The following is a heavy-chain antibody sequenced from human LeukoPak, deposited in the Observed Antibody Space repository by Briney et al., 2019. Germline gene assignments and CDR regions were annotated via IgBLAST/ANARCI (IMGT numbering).Heavy chain of an antibody. D-gene: IGHD3-10*01. CDR1: GFTFSSYG. CDR3: AKSLGGDYGSGSYYVVFDS. Sequence: GGTLRLSCAASGFTFSSYGMSWVRQAPGKGLEWVSAISGSGGSTYYADSVKGRFTISRDNSKNTLWLQMNSLRVDDTALYYCAKSLGGDYGSGSYYVVFDSWGQGTLVTVSS. V-gene: IGHV3-23*01. J-gene: IGHJ4*02. CDR2: ISGSGGST.